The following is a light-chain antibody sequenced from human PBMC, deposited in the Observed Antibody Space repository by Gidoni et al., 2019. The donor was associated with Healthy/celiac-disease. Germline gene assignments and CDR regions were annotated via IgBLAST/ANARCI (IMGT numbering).Light chain of an antibody. CDR3: QSYDSSLSGYV. CDR2: GNS. Sequence: QSVLTQPPSVSGAQGQRVTLSCTGSSSNIGAVYDVHWYQQLPGTAPKLLIYGNSNRPSGVPDRFSGSKSGTSASLAITGLQAEDEADYYCQSYDSSLSGYVFGTGTKVTVL. CDR1: SSNIGAVYD. J-gene: IGLJ1*01. V-gene: IGLV1-40*01.